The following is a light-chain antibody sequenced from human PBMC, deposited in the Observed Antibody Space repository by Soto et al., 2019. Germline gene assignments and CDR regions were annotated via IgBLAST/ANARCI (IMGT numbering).Light chain of an antibody. CDR2: RSS. CDR1: QTISNY. Sequence: DIQMTQSPSTLSASVGDRVTITCRASQTISNYLTWYQQRPGKAPKLLIYRSSILQNGVPSRFSGSGSGTEFTLTISSLQPDDFATYYGQQSYIYATCGQGTRVEI. J-gene: IGKJ1*01. CDR3: QQSYIYAT. V-gene: IGKV1-5*03.